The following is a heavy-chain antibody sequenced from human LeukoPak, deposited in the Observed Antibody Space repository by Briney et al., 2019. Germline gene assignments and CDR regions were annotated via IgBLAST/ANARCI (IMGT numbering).Heavy chain of an antibody. CDR1: GFTFSSFA. CDR2: INYGGNEN. CDR3: TRGDPDK. V-gene: IGHV3-7*03. J-gene: IGHJ4*02. D-gene: IGHD2-21*02. Sequence: GGSLRLSCAASGFTFSSFAINWVRQAPGKGLEWVANINYGGNENYHVDSVKGRFSISRDNVRNSLYLQMNSLRAEDTAVYYCTRGDPDKWGQGTLVIVSS.